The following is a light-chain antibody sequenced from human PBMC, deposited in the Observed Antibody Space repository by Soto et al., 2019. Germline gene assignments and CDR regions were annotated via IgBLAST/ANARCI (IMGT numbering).Light chain of an antibody. CDR1: DSDIGSNT. CDR2: SDY. Sequence: QSVLTQPPSASGTPGQRVTISCSGSDSDIGSNTVNWYQHLPGTAPRLLIYSDYQRPSGVPDRFSGSKSGTSASLAISGLQSEDEADYYCATWDDSLIAYVFGTGTQLTVL. V-gene: IGLV1-44*01. CDR3: ATWDDSLIAYV. J-gene: IGLJ7*01.